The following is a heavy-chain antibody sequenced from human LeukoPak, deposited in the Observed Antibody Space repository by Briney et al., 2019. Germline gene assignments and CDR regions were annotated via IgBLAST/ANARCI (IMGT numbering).Heavy chain of an antibody. J-gene: IGHJ4*02. CDR3: ARGVLAHGVTATLDD. D-gene: IGHD2-21*02. Sequence: GGSLRLSCAASRLTFSNSAMSWVRQAPGKGREWVSTISGSGGSTYYADSVKGRFTISRDKSKNTGYLQMNSLRAEDTAIYYCARGVLAHGVTATLDDWGQGTLVTVSS. CDR2: ISGSGGST. CDR1: RLTFSNSA. V-gene: IGHV3-23*01.